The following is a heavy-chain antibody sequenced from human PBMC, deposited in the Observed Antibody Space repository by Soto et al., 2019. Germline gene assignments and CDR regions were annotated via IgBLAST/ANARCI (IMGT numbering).Heavy chain of an antibody. V-gene: IGHV4-4*02. CDR3: ARVYSGSYSDY. J-gene: IGHJ4*02. Sequence: PSETLSLTCAVSGGSIGSNNCWRWVRQPPGKGLEWIGEIFHSGSTYYNPSLKTRVTISVDKSKNQFSLKLSSVTAADTAVYYCARVYSGSYSDYWGQGTLVTVSS. CDR2: IFHSGST. CDR1: GGSIGSNNC. D-gene: IGHD3-10*01.